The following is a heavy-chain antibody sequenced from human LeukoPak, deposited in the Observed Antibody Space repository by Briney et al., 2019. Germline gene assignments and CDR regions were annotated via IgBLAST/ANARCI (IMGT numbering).Heavy chain of an antibody. CDR3: ARHGATRFLEWLLYLDY. V-gene: IGHV4-59*08. CDR1: GGSISSYY. J-gene: IGHJ4*02. CDR2: IYHSGST. Sequence: PSETLSLTCTVSGGSISSYYWSWIRQPPGKGLEWIGSIYHSGSTYYNPSLKSRVTISVDTSKNQFSLKLSSVTAADTAVYYCARHGATRFLEWLLYLDYWGQGTLVTVSS. D-gene: IGHD3-3*01.